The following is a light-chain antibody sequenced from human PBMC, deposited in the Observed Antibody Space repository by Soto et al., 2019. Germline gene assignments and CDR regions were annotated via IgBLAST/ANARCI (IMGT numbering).Light chain of an antibody. CDR1: QSVSNN. CDR3: QQYNNWPWT. V-gene: IGKV3-15*01. Sequence: GESATLSFRASQSVSNNYLAWYQQKPGQAPRLLIYGASTRATGIPARFSGSGSGTEFTLTISSLQSEDFAVYYCQQYNNWPWTFGQGTKVDIK. CDR2: GAS. J-gene: IGKJ1*01.